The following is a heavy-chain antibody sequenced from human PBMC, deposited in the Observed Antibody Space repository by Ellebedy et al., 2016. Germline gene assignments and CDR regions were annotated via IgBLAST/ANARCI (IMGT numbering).Heavy chain of an antibody. CDR2: ITGDTGTT. Sequence: GESLKISCAASGFTLNNYAMTWIRQAAGEGLEWVSAITGDTGTTSYADSVKGRFTISRDNSKNTLYLQMNSLRVEDTALYYCVKGASSGSWVTMDHWGQGALVTVSS. V-gene: IGHV3-23*01. J-gene: IGHJ4*02. CDR1: GFTLNNYA. CDR3: VKGASSGSWVTMDH. D-gene: IGHD6-13*01.